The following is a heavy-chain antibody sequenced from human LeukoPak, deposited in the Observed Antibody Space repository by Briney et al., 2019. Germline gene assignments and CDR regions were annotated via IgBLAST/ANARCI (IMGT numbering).Heavy chain of an antibody. V-gene: IGHV4-30-2*01. CDR2: IYHSGRT. J-gene: IGHJ4*02. CDR1: TFGDHA. CDR3: ARDLLWFGEAYFDY. Sequence: TFGDHAMSWVRQAPGKGLEWIGYIYHSGRTYYNPSLKSRVTISIDRSKNQFSLKLSSVTAADTAVYYCARDLLWFGEAYFDYWGQGTLVTVSS. D-gene: IGHD3-10*01.